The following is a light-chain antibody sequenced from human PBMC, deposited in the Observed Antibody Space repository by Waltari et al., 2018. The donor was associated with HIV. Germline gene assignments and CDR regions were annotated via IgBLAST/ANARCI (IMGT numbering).Light chain of an antibody. Sequence: DIQMTQFQSSLYASVGETIPITCRASQSISTFLIWYQQIPGKAPKLLIYDTSTLQGDVPSRFSGSGSGTDFTLTVSSLQPEDFATYYCQQSYRAPYTFGQGTKLEIK. J-gene: IGKJ2*01. CDR1: QSISTF. V-gene: IGKV1-39*01. CDR2: DTS. CDR3: QQSYRAPYT.